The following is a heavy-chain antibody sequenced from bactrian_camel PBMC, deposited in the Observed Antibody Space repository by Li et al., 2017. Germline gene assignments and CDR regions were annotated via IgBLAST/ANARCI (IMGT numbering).Heavy chain of an antibody. D-gene: IGHD3*01. CDR1: GYTVSELY. Sequence: HVQLVESGGNSVQAGGSLRLSCQPSGYTVSELYMAWFRQAPGKEREGVAAIDTTGMTTYADPVKGRFTISRDTAKNTLNLQMDGLQPDDTAMYYCAADLGLRSQCQVSALPEFGVKGQGTQVTVS. J-gene: IGHJ4*01. V-gene: IGHV3S53*01. CDR2: IDTTGMT.